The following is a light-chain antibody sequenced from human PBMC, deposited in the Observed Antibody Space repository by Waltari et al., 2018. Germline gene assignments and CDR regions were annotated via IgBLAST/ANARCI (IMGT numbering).Light chain of an antibody. CDR1: ESIRDW. J-gene: IGKJ2*01. CDR2: KAS. Sequence: DIQMTQSTSTLSASPGDRVTTTCRASESIRDWLTWYQHRPGKAPYLLIYKASRLQSGVPSRFSGSGSGTDFTPSINSLQPDDFATYYCQQYNTYPYTFGQGTKLDLK. CDR3: QQYNTYPYT. V-gene: IGKV1-5*03.